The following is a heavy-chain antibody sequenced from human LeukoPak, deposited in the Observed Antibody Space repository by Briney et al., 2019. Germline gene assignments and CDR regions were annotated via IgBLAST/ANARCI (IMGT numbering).Heavy chain of an antibody. D-gene: IGHD3-22*01. CDR1: GFTVSNYA. V-gene: IGHV3-48*03. CDR2: ISSSGSTI. J-gene: IGHJ3*02. CDR3: ARVYYYDSSGYYYSVAKDDAFDI. Sequence: GGSLRLSCEAPGFTVSNYAMNWVRQAPGKGLEWVSYISSSGSTIYYADSVKGRFTISRDNAKNSLYLQMNSLRAEDTAVYYCARVYYYDSSGYYYSVAKDDAFDIWGQGTMVTVSS.